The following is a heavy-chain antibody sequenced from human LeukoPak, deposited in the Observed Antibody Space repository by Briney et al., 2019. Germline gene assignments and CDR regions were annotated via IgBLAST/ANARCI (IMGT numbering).Heavy chain of an antibody. J-gene: IGHJ4*02. V-gene: IGHV3-53*01. Sequence: GGSLRLSCAASGFIVSGDFMSWVRQAPGKGLEWVSVVYSDGSTYYADSVKGRFTISRDNSKNTLDLQMTGLRAEDTAVYYCARERGRGRDSPWFDYWGQGTLVTVSS. D-gene: IGHD1-26*01. CDR1: GFIVSGDF. CDR3: ARERGRGRDSPWFDY. CDR2: VYSDGST.